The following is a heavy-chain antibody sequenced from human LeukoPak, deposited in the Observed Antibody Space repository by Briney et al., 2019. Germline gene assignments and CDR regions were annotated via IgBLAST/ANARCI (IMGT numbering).Heavy chain of an antibody. V-gene: IGHV1-8*01. CDR2: MNPNSGNT. D-gene: IGHD2-15*01. Sequence: ASVKVSCKASGYTFTSYDINWVRQATGQGLEWMGWMNPNSGNTGYAQKFQGRVTMTRNTSISTAYMELSSLRSEDTAVYYCARVDCSGGSCPPPPYYYGMDVWGQGTTVTVSS. CDR1: GYTFTSYD. CDR3: ARVDCSGGSCPPPPYYYGMDV. J-gene: IGHJ6*02.